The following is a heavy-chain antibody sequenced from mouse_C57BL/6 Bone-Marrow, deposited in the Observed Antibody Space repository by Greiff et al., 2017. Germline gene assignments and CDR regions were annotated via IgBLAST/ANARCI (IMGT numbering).Heavy chain of an antibody. V-gene: IGHV1-85*01. CDR2: IYPRGGST. CDR1: CYTFTSYD. J-gene: IGHJ1*03. Sequence: QVQLKQSGPELVKPGASVKLSCKASCYTFTSYDINWVKQRPGQGLEWIGWIYPRGGSTKYNEKFKGKATLTVDTSSSTAYMELRSLTSEDSAVYFCERLELDCSSGDWYFDVWGTGTTVTVSS. D-gene: IGHD1-1*01. CDR3: ERLELDCSSGDWYFDV.